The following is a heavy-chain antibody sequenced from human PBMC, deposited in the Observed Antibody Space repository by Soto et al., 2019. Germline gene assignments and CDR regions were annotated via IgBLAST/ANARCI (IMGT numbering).Heavy chain of an antibody. V-gene: IGHV3-23*01. CDR2: ISGGGGSS. CDR3: EHNCGVGCHSVFFY. D-gene: IGHD2-15*01. CDR1: GFTFSNYA. Sequence: EVQLLESGGGLVQPGGSLRLSCAASGFTFSNYAMSWVRQAPGKGLEWVSGISGGGGSSYYADSVKGRFTISRDNSKNTLYLQMNSLRAEDTAVYYCEHNCGVGCHSVFFYWGQGTLVIVSS. J-gene: IGHJ4*02.